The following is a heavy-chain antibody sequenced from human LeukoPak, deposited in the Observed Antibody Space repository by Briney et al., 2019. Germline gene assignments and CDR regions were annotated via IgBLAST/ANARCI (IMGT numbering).Heavy chain of an antibody. CDR3: ARRDDFDI. Sequence: GGSLRLSCAASGFTFSSYSMNWVRQAPGKGLEWVSSISSSSSNVIYYADSVKGRFTISRDDARNSLYLQMNSLRVEDTAMYYCARRDDFDIWGQGTLVTVSS. V-gene: IGHV3-21*01. J-gene: IGHJ3*02. CDR2: ISSSSSNVI. CDR1: GFTFSSYS.